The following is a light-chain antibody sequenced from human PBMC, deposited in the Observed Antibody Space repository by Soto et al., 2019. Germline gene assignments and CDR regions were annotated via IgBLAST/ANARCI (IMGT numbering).Light chain of an antibody. Sequence: QSVLTQPPSVSGAPGQRVTISCTVSRANIGAGNDVHWDQQLPGTAPKLLIYGNNNRPSGVPDRFSGSKSGTSASLAITGLQAEDEADYYCQSYDSSLSGSVFGGGTKLTVL. V-gene: IGLV1-40*01. J-gene: IGLJ2*01. CDR1: RANIGAGND. CDR3: QSYDSSLSGSV. CDR2: GNN.